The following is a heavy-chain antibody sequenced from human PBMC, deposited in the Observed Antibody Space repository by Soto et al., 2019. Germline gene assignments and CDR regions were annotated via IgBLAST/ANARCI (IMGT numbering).Heavy chain of an antibody. V-gene: IGHV3-23*01. J-gene: IGHJ4*02. CDR1: GFTFSNYV. Sequence: HPGGSLSLSCAASGFTFSNYVMSWVRQAPGRGQEWLSGISGNDGSTFYADTVKGRFTITRDNSKSKLFLELNSLRAEETAIYYCVKIASGFLGNWGQGTLVTVSS. CDR3: VKIASGFLGN. D-gene: IGHD6-19*01. CDR2: ISGNDGST.